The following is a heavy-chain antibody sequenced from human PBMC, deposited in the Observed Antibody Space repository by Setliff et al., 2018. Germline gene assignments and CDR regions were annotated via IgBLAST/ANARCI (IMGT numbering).Heavy chain of an antibody. V-gene: IGHV1-69*13. CDR3: ARDPRDVYRRGGDC. J-gene: IGHJ4*02. CDR2: IIATVGGV. Sequence: SVKVSCKTSGGTFSDNAMSWVRQAPGRGPEWMGGIIATVGGVSYAQKFQGRVTITADESTTTVYMELSSLTSEDTAMYYCARDPRDVYRRGGDCWGPGTLVTVSS. CDR1: GGTFSDNA. D-gene: IGHD4-4*01.